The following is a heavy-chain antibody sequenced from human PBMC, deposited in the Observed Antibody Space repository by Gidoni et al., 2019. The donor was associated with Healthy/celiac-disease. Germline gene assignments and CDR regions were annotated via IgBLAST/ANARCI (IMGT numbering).Heavy chain of an antibody. Sequence: QVQLQQWGAGLLKPSETLSLTCAVYGGSFSGYYWSWIRQPPGKGLEWIGEINHSGSTNYNPSLKSRVTISVDTSKNQFSLKLSSVTAADTAVYYCARNVAGCSSTSCRASHAFDIWGQGTMVTVSS. D-gene: IGHD2-2*01. J-gene: IGHJ3*02. V-gene: IGHV4-34*01. CDR2: INHSGST. CDR1: GGSFSGYY. CDR3: ARNVAGCSSTSCRASHAFDI.